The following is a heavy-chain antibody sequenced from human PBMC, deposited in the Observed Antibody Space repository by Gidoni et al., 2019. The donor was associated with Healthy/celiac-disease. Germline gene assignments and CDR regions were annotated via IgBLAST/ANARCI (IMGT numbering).Heavy chain of an antibody. V-gene: IGHV4-30-4*01. CDR2: IYYSGST. CDR1: GGSISIGDYY. D-gene: IGHD2-8*01. CDR3: ARGGCTNGVCYNYFDY. J-gene: IGHJ4*02. Sequence: QVQLQESGPGLVKPSQTLSLTRTVSGGSISIGDYYWSWIRQPPGKSLEWIGYIYYSGSTYYNPSLKSRVTISVDTSKNQFSLKLSSVTAADTAVYYCARGGCTNGVCYNYFDYWGQGTLVTVSS.